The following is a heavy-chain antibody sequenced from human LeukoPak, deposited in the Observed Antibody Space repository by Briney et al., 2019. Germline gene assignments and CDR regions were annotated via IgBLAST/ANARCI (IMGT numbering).Heavy chain of an antibody. D-gene: IGHD6-6*01. Sequence: SETLSLTCTVSGGSLSSYYWSWLRQPPGQGLEWIAYIYYSGSTSYNPSLKSRVTMSVDTSKNQFSLKLSSVTAADTAVYYCARDRLYSSSSQFDYWGQGTLVTVSS. CDR2: IYYSGST. J-gene: IGHJ4*02. V-gene: IGHV4-59*12. CDR3: ARDRLYSSSSQFDY. CDR1: GGSLSSYY.